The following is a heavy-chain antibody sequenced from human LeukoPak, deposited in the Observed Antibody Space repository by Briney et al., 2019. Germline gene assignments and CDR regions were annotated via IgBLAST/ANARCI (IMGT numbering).Heavy chain of an antibody. V-gene: IGHV3-30*18. CDR1: GFTFSSYG. J-gene: IGHJ6*02. CDR3: AKDGKATYGTLFYFYGMDV. Sequence: PGGSLRLSCAVSGFTFSSYGMHWVRQAPGKGLEWVAAISYDGRNKHYADSVNGRFAISRDNSKNTLDLQMNSLRDEDTAVYYCAKDGKATYGTLFYFYGMDVWGQGTTVTVSS. D-gene: IGHD5-12*01. CDR2: ISYDGRNK.